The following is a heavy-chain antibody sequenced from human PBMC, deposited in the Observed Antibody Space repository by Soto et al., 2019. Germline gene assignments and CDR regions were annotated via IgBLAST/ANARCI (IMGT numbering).Heavy chain of an antibody. D-gene: IGHD5-18*01. CDR1: GFTFSSYG. CDR2: ISDDGSNK. J-gene: IGHJ6*02. CDR3: AKELKQLWNRADGMDV. V-gene: IGHV3-30*18. Sequence: QVQLVESGGGVVQPGRSLRLSCAASGFTFSSYGMHWVRQAPGKGLEWVAVISDDGSNKYYADSVKGRFTISRDNSKNPLYLQMNSLRAEYTAVYYGAKELKQLWNRADGMDVWGQGTTVTVSS.